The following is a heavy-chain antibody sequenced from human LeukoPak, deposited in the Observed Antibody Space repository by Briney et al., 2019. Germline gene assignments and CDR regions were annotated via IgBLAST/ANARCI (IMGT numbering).Heavy chain of an antibody. CDR2: INPNSGDT. CDR1: GYTFTGYH. CDR3: ARDYCSSTSCFFDY. Sequence: ASVKASCKASGYTFTGYHMHWVRQAPGQGLEWMGRINPNSGDTNYAQKFQGRVTMTRDTSISTAYMELSRLRSDDTAVYYCARDYCSSTSCFFDYWSQGTLVTVSS. D-gene: IGHD2-2*01. J-gene: IGHJ4*02. V-gene: IGHV1-2*06.